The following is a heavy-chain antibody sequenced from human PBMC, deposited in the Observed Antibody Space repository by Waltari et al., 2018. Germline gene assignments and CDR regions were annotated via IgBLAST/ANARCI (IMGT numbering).Heavy chain of an antibody. CDR1: GYTFTSYD. CDR2: MNPNSGNT. CDR3: ATGYSSSWYAFFDY. D-gene: IGHD6-13*01. V-gene: IGHV1-8*01. J-gene: IGHJ4*02. Sequence: QVQLVQSGAEVKKPGASVKVSCKASGYTFTSYDINWVRQATGQGLEWMGWMNPNSGNTGYAQKVQGRVTMTRNTSISTAYMELSSLRSEDTAVYYCATGYSSSWYAFFDYWGQGTLVTVSS.